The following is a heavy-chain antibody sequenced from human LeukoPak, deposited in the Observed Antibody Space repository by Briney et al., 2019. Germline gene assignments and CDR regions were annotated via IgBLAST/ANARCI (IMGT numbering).Heavy chain of an antibody. D-gene: IGHD6-13*01. V-gene: IGHV3-23*01. J-gene: IGHJ4*02. CDR1: GFTFNNFA. Sequence: GGSLRLSCAASGFTFNNFAMSWVRQAPGKGLEWVSGISGSGGNTHYADSVKGRFTISRDNSKNTLYLQMNSLRAEDTAVYYCAKGLRGSSYDYWGQGTLVTVSP. CDR2: ISGSGGNT. CDR3: AKGLRGSSYDY.